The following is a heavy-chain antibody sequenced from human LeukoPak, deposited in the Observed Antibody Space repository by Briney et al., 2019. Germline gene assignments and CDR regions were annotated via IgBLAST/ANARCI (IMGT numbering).Heavy chain of an antibody. V-gene: IGHV3-30*02. D-gene: IGHD1-26*01. Sequence: GGSLTLACAASGFTFSSSGMHWVRQPPGKGLGWVTFIRYDGSTKSYADSVKGRFTISRDNSKNTLYLPMNSLRAEDTAVYYCVKDRGGTYYFDFWGQGTPVTVSS. CDR2: IRYDGSTK. CDR3: VKDRGGTYYFDF. J-gene: IGHJ4*02. CDR1: GFTFSSSG.